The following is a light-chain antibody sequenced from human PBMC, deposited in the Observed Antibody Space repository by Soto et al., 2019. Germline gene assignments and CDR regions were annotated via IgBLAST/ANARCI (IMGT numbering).Light chain of an antibody. Sequence: QSVLTKPASVSGSPGQSITISCTGTSSPVGIDNRVSWYQQYPGKAPTLIMYKGRKRPSWSSDRCSGSRSDNTASLTISGLHAEDEADYYCCSYAGSATLFAGGTKLTVL. CDR2: KGR. CDR1: SSPVGIDNR. J-gene: IGLJ2*01. CDR3: CSYAGSATL. V-gene: IGLV2-23*01.